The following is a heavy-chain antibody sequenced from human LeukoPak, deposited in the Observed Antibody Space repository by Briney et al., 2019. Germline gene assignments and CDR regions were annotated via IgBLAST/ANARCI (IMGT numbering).Heavy chain of an antibody. CDR2: IYHSGST. D-gene: IGHD3-10*01. V-gene: IGHV4-38-2*02. CDR1: GYSISSAYY. Sequence: PSETLSLTCTVSGYSISSAYYWGFIRQPPGKGLEWIGSIYHSGSTYYNASLKSRVTISLDTSKNQFSLKLSSVTAADTAVYYCARVNTLIRGIGWFDPWGQGILVTVSS. J-gene: IGHJ5*02. CDR3: ARVNTLIRGIGWFDP.